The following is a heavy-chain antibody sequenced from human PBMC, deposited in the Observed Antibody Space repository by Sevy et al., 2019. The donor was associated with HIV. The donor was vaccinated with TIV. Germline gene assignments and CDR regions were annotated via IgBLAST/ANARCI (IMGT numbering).Heavy chain of an antibody. V-gene: IGHV5-51*01. CDR1: GYSFTSYW. CDR3: ARCGLLRYFDWLSPALDAFDI. CDR2: IYPGDSDT. D-gene: IGHD3-9*01. J-gene: IGHJ3*02. Sequence: GESLKISCKGSGYSFTSYWIGWVRQMPGKGLEWMGIIYPGDSDTRYSPSFQGQVTISADKSIGTAYLQWSSLKASETAMYYCARCGLLRYFDWLSPALDAFDIWGQGTMVTVSS.